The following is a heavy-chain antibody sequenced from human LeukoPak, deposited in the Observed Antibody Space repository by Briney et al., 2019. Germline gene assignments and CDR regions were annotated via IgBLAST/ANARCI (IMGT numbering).Heavy chain of an antibody. V-gene: IGHV4-39*07. D-gene: IGHD3-16*01. CDR3: ARCSPHDSELGDWFDP. Sequence: SETLSLTCAVSGGSIRSSNYYWGWIRQPPGKGLEWIGSIYYSGSTYYTPSLKSRVTISVDTSKNQFSLKLTSVTAADTAVYFCARCSPHDSELGDWFDPWGQGTLVTVAS. CDR2: IYYSGST. J-gene: IGHJ5*02. CDR1: GGSIRSSNYY.